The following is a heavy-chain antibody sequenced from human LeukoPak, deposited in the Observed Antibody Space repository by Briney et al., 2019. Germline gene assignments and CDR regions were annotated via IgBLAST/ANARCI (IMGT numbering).Heavy chain of an antibody. Sequence: GGSLRLSCAASGFTFSSYGMHWVRQAPGKGLEWVAVISYEGSNKYYADSVKGRFTISRDNSKNTLYLQMNSLRAEDTAVYYCAKAQRVRGVTIDYWGQGTLVTVSS. CDR3: AKAQRVRGVTIDY. V-gene: IGHV3-30*18. D-gene: IGHD3-10*01. CDR1: GFTFSSYG. J-gene: IGHJ4*02. CDR2: ISYEGSNK.